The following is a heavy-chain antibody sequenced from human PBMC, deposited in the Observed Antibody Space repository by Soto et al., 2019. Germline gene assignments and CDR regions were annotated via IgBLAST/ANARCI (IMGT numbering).Heavy chain of an antibody. CDR3: AKRGISGWYDIIDYFDY. V-gene: IGHV3-23*01. Sequence: RGYLRLSYAASGFTSSPYAMSLVRQAPGKGLEWVSAISGSGGSTYYADSVKGRFTISRDNSKNTLYLQMNSLRAEDTAVYYCAKRGISGWYDIIDYFDYWGQGPLVTVSS. J-gene: IGHJ4*02. CDR1: GFTSSPYA. D-gene: IGHD6-19*01. CDR2: ISGSGGST.